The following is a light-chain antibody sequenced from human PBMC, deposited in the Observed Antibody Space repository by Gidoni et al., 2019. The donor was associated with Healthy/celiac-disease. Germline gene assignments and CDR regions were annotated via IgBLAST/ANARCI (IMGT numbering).Light chain of an antibody. CDR3: QQYNNWPRGT. CDR1: QSVSSN. J-gene: IGKJ4*01. V-gene: IGKV3-15*01. Sequence: EIVMTQSQATLSVSPGERATLSCRASQSVSSNLAWYQQKPGQAPRLLIYGASTRATGIPARFSGSGSGTEFTLTISSLQSEDFAVYYCQQYNNWPRGTFGGGTKVEIK. CDR2: GAS.